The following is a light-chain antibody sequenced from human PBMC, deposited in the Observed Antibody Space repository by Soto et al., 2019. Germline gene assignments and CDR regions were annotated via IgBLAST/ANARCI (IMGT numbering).Light chain of an antibody. J-gene: IGKJ1*01. CDR3: QQYNNWPPEWT. CDR1: QSVSSN. CDR2: GAS. Sequence: THPPATLSVSPGERATLSCRASQSVSSNLAWYQQKPGQAPRLLIYGASTRATGIPARFSGSGSGTEFTLTISSLQSEDFAVYYCQQYNNWPPEWTFGQGTKVDIK. V-gene: IGKV3-15*01.